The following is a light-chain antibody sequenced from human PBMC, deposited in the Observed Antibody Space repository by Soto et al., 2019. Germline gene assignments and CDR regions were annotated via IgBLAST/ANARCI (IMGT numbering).Light chain of an antibody. CDR3: SSFTNTITRYA. V-gene: IGLV2-14*01. Sequence: QSALTQPASVSGSPGQSITISCTGTSSDVGGYNLVSWYQQHPGKAPKLMIYEVSYRPSGVSARFSGSKSGDTASLTISGLQAEDEADYYCSSFTNTITRYAFGTGTKLTVL. CDR2: EVS. J-gene: IGLJ1*01. CDR1: SSDVGGYNL.